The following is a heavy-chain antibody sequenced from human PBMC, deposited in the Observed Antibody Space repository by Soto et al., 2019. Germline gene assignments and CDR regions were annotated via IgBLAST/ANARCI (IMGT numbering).Heavy chain of an antibody. CDR3: ARDKITGLFDY. V-gene: IGHV4-34*01. CDR2: INHSGST. D-gene: IGHD1-1*01. CDR1: GGSFSGYY. J-gene: IGHJ4*02. Sequence: SDTLSLTCAVYGGSFSGYYWTWIRQPPGTGLEWIGEINHSGSTNYNPSLRSRVTISVDTSKNQFSLKLTSVTAADTAVYYCARDKITGLFDYWGQGTLVTV.